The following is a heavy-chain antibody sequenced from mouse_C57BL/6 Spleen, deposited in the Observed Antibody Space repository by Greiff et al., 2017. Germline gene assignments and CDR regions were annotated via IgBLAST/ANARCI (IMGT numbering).Heavy chain of an antibody. Sequence: VQLVESGAELVRPGASVKLSCKASGYTFTDYYINWVKQRPGQGLEWIARIYPGSGNTYYNEKFKGKATLTAEKSSSTAYMQLSSLTSADSAVYFCARGYGSSHVNWYFDVWGTGTTVTVSS. V-gene: IGHV1-76*01. CDR1: GYTFTDYY. J-gene: IGHJ1*03. CDR3: ARGYGSSHVNWYFDV. D-gene: IGHD1-1*01. CDR2: IYPGSGNT.